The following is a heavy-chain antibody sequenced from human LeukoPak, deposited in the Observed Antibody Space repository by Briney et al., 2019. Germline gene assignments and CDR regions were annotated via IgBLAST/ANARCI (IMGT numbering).Heavy chain of an antibody. CDR1: GGSISSYY. J-gene: IGHJ6*03. D-gene: IGHD2-2*03. V-gene: IGHV4-59*01. CDR3: ARVDIGVVPATKTYYYHMDV. Sequence: KPSETLSLTCTVSGGSISSYYWSWIRQPPGKGLEWIGYIYYSGSTNYNPSLKSRVTISVDTSKNQFSLKLSSVTAADTAVYYCARVDIGVVPATKTYYYHMDVWGKGITVTVSS. CDR2: IYYSGST.